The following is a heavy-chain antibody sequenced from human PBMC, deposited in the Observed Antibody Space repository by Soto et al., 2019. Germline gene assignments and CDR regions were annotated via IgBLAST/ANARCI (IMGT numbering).Heavy chain of an antibody. CDR1: GGTFSSYT. J-gene: IGHJ6*02. CDR3: ARDRSDYVWGSPESSYYGMDV. Sequence: QVQLVQSGAEVKKPGSSVKVSCKASGGTFSSYTISWVRQAPGQGLEWMGRIIPILGIANYAQKFQGRVTITADKSSSTAYMELSSLRSEDTAVYYCARDRSDYVWGSPESSYYGMDVWGQGTTVTVSS. CDR2: IIPILGIA. D-gene: IGHD3-16*01. V-gene: IGHV1-69*08.